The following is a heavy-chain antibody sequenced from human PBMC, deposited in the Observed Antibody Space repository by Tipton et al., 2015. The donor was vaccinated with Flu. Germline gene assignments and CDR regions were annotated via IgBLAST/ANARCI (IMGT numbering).Heavy chain of an antibody. J-gene: IGHJ5*01. CDR1: GDSIDSRYY. CDR3: ARRDYSNYVSDPKNWFNS. CDR2: IHREGNS. D-gene: IGHD4-11*01. V-gene: IGHV4-38-2*01. Sequence: TLSLTCSVFGDSIDSRYYWAWIRQPPGKGLEWIGNIHREGNSYYSPSLKSRVTMSIDRSKNQFSLEMRSVTASDTAVYYCARRDYSNYVSDPKNWFNSWGLATLVTASS.